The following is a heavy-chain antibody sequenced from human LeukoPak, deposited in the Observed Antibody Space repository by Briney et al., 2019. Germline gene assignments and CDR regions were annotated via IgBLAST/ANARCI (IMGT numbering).Heavy chain of an antibody. V-gene: IGHV1-2*02. Sequence: ASVKVSCKASGYTFTGYYMHWVRQAPGQGLEWMGWINPNSGGTNYAQKFQGRVTMTRDTSIGTAYMELSRLRSDDTAVYYCARGYCSSTSCFGFDPWGQGTLVTVSS. J-gene: IGHJ5*02. D-gene: IGHD2-2*01. CDR2: INPNSGGT. CDR1: GYTFTGYY. CDR3: ARGYCSSTSCFGFDP.